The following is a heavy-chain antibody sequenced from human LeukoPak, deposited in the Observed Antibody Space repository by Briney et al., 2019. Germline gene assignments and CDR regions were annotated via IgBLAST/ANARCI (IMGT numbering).Heavy chain of an antibody. J-gene: IGHJ4*02. CDR2: INPSSGGT. D-gene: IGHD3-22*01. CDR3: ARDLVGGWDDSSGYYYGYFDY. V-gene: IGHV3-23*01. Sequence: GGSLRLSCAVSGFTFNSFPLSWVRQAPGKGLEWVSGINPSSGGTYYADSVKGRFTISRDNSKNTLYLQMNSLRAEDTAVYYCARDLVGGWDDSSGYYYGYFDYWGQGTLVTVSS. CDR1: GFTFNSFP.